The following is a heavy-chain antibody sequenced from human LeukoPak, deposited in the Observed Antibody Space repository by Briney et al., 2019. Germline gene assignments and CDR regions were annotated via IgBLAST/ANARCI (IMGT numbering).Heavy chain of an antibody. CDR3: AKVTGGDMITYGGLDY. D-gene: IGHD3-16*01. CDR1: GFTFSNYA. V-gene: IGHV3-23*01. CDR2: ISGNGDIT. Sequence: PGGSLRLSCAASGFTFSNYAMSWVRQAPGKGLEWVSAISGNGDITYYTDYVKGRFTISRDNSKNTLYLQMNSLRAEDTAVYYCAKVTGGDMITYGGLDYWGQGTLVTVSS. J-gene: IGHJ4*02.